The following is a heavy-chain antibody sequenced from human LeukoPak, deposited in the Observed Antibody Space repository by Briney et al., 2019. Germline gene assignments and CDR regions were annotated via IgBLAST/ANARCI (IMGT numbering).Heavy chain of an antibody. J-gene: IGHJ4*02. CDR2: ISGSGGST. CDR3: AKXXXPTVY. D-gene: IGHD4-17*01. Sequence: GGSLRLSCAASGFTFSSYAMSWVRQAPGKGLEWFSPISGSGGSTYSADSWRGRFPISRENSKNTLYLQMNSLRAEDTAVYSCAKXXXPTVYWGQGTLVTVS. CDR1: GFTFSSYA. V-gene: IGHV3-23*01.